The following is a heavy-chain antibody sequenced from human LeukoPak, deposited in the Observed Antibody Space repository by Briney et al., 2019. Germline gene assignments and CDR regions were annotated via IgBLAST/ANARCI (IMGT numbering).Heavy chain of an antibody. J-gene: IGHJ4*02. CDR2: ISATGGAT. V-gene: IGHV3-23*01. Sequence: GGSLRLSCAVSGFTFNNNAMSWVRQAPGKGLECVSAISATGGATYHADSVKGRITISRDNSKSTLYLQMNSLRAEDTAVYYCVKADGVTPEWGQGTLVTVSS. D-gene: IGHD5-18*01. CDR1: GFTFNNNA. CDR3: VKADGVTPE.